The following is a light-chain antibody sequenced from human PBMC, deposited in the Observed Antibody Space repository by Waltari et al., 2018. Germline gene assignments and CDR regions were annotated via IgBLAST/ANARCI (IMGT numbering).Light chain of an antibody. CDR2: GKN. CDR3: HSRDSSGNVL. Sequence: SSDLTQDPAVSVALGPTVRITCQGASLRTYYVSWFHQKPGQAPALVIYGKNNRPSGIPYRFSASSSGSTASLTIIGAQAEDEADYYCHSRDSSGNVLIGGGTKLTVV. V-gene: IGLV3-19*01. J-gene: IGLJ2*01. CDR1: SLRTYY.